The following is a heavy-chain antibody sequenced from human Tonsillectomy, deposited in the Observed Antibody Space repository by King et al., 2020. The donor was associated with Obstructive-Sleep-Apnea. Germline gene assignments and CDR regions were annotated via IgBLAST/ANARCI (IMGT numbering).Heavy chain of an antibody. Sequence: VQLQQWGAGLLKPSETLSLRCTVYGGSFSGHYWSWLRQPPGKGLEWIGEINPSGSTNYNPSLKSRVTISVDTSRNQFSLKLMSMTAADTAVYYCARDGFTGYDYWGQGTLVTVSS. V-gene: IGHV4-34*01. CDR1: GGSFSGHY. CDR2: INPSGST. CDR3: ARDGFTGYDY. J-gene: IGHJ4*02. D-gene: IGHD5-12*01.